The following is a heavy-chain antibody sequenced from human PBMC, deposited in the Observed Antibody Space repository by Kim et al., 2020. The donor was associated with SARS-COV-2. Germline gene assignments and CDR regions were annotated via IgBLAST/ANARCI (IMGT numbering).Heavy chain of an antibody. CDR3: TRGYFYGDYYYAMDV. J-gene: IGHJ6*02. CDR2: VRTMASDYAS. Sequence: GGSLRLSCAASGFTFSGSAMHWVRQASGKGLEWVGRVRTMASDYASAYSASVKGRFTISRDDSRSTAYLQMNSLKTEDTAVYYCTRGYFYGDYYYAMDVWGPGTTVTVSS. CDR1: GFTFSGSA. D-gene: IGHD4-17*01. V-gene: IGHV3-73*01.